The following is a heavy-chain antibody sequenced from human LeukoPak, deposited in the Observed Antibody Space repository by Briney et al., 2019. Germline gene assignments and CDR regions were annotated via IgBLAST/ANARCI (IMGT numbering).Heavy chain of an antibody. J-gene: IGHJ4*02. CDR3: ARDVGIAAAGMGSYGGRNNRKFDY. V-gene: IGHV1-18*01. Sequence: GASVKVSCKASGYTFTSYGISWVRQAPGQGLEWMGWISAYNGNTNYAQKLQGRVTMTTDTSTSTAYMELRSLRSDDTAVYYCARDVGIAAAGMGSYGGRNNRKFDYWGQGTLVTVSS. D-gene: IGHD6-13*01. CDR2: ISAYNGNT. CDR1: GYTFTSYG.